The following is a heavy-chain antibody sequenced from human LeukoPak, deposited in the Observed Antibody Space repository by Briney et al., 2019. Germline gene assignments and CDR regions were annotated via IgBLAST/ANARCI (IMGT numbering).Heavy chain of an antibody. V-gene: IGHV3-21*01. CDR3: ARDRPESYYYDSSGYLYYFDY. Sequence: GGSLRHSCAPSGFTFSSYSMNWVRHAPGTGLEWVSSISSSSSYIYYADSVKGRFTISRDNAKNSLYLQMNSLRAEDAAVYYCARDRPESYYYDSSGYLYYFDYWGQGTLVTVSS. CDR1: GFTFSSYS. D-gene: IGHD3-22*01. CDR2: ISSSSSYI. J-gene: IGHJ4*02.